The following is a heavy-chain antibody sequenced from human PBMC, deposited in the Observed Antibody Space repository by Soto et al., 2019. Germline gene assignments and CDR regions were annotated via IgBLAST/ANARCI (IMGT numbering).Heavy chain of an antibody. CDR2: ISSTTNYI. V-gene: IGHV3-21*06. Sequence: GGSLRLSCAASGFTFTRYSMNWVRQAPGEGLEWVSSISSTTNYIYYGDSMRGRFTISRDNAKNSLYLEMNSLRAEDTAVYYCARESEDLTSNFDYWGQGTLVTVSS. CDR1: GFTFTRYS. J-gene: IGHJ4*02. CDR3: ARESEDLTSNFDY.